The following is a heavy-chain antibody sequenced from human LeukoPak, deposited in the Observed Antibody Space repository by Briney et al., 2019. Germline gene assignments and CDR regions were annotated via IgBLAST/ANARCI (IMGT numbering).Heavy chain of an antibody. Sequence: GGSLRLSCAASGFTFSSYSMNWVRQAPGKGLEWVSYISSSSTIYYADSVKGRFTISRDNAKNSLYLQMNSLRAEDTAVYYCAGSIFGVIIIGTRMDVWGKGTTVTVSS. D-gene: IGHD3-3*01. J-gene: IGHJ6*03. V-gene: IGHV3-48*01. CDR3: AGSIFGVIIIGTRMDV. CDR1: GFTFSSYS. CDR2: ISSSSTI.